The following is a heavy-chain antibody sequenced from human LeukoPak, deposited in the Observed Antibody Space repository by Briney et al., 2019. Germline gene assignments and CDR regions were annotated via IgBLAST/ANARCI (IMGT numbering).Heavy chain of an antibody. V-gene: IGHV1-18*01. CDR2: ISAYNGNT. D-gene: IGHD3-3*01. J-gene: IGHJ6*03. CDR3: ARVVGTPYYDFWSGPYYMDV. CDR1: GYTFTSYG. Sequence: ASVKVSCKASGYTFTSYGISWVRQAPGQGLEWMGWISAYNGNTNYAQKLQGRVTMTTDTSTSTAYMELRSLRSDDTAVYYCARVVGTPYYDFWSGPYYMDVWGKGTTVTVSS.